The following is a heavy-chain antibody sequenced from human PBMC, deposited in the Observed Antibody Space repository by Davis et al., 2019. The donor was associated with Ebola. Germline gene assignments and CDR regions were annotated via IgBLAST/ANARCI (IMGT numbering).Heavy chain of an antibody. D-gene: IGHD3-9*01. V-gene: IGHV1-18*04. CDR3: ARAPNYDVLTGTSSYYFDY. J-gene: IGHJ4*02. CDR2: ISGFNTNT. Sequence: ASVMVSCKSSGYTFTSYGLVWVRQAPGLGLEWMGWISGFNTNTNFAQKFQGRVTVSKDTSTNTAYMDLRSLTSDDTAIYYSARAPNYDVLTGTSSYYFDYWDQGTLVTVSS. CDR1: GYTFTSYG.